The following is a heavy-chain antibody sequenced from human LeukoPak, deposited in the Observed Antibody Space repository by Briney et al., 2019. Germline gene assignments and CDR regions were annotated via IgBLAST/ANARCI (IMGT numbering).Heavy chain of an antibody. Sequence: GGSLRLSCAASGFNFRSNGMYWVRQAPGKGLEWVAVIWYDGSNKYYGDSVKGRFTVSRDNSKNTLYLQMNSLRAEDTAVYYCARNRLSVTDYWGQGTLVTVSS. J-gene: IGHJ4*02. D-gene: IGHD2/OR15-2a*01. CDR1: GFNFRSNG. CDR2: IWYDGSNK. V-gene: IGHV3-33*07. CDR3: ARNRLSVTDY.